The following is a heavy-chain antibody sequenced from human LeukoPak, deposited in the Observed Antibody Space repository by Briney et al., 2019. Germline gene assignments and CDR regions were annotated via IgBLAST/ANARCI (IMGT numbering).Heavy chain of an antibody. Sequence: PGGSLRLSCAASGFTFSTCAMNWVRQAPGKGLQWVSVLYSDGTTYYADSVKGRFTISRDNSRSTLYLQMNSLRAEDTAVYFCARVAYYRVTADQITDAFDVWGRGTAVTVSS. J-gene: IGHJ3*01. V-gene: IGHV3-66*01. CDR2: LYSDGTT. CDR3: ARVAYYRVTADQITDAFDV. CDR1: GFTFSTCA. D-gene: IGHD2-21*02.